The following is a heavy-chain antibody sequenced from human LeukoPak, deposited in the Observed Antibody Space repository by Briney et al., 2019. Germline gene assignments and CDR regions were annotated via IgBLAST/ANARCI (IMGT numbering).Heavy chain of an antibody. CDR2: INHSGST. V-gene: IGHV4-34*01. J-gene: IGHJ4*02. CDR3: AREGGYSYGGYYFDY. Sequence: SETLSLTCAVYGGSFSGYYWSWIRQPPGKGLEWIGEINHSGSTNYNPSLKSRVTISVDTSKNQFSLKLSSVTAADTAVYYCAREGGYSYGGYYFDYWGQGTLVTVSS. CDR1: GGSFSGYY. D-gene: IGHD5-18*01.